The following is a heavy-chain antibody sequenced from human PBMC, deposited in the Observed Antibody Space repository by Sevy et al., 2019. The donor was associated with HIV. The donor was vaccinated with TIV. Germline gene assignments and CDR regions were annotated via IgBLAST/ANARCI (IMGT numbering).Heavy chain of an antibody. CDR1: GFSFDSYG. Sequence: GGSLRLSCAVSGFSFDSYGMTWVRQAPGKGLEWVSGISGSGTGTYYAYSVKGRFIISRDNSKNTLYLAMNSLRSEYTAIYYCAKGGGGHYDPDEIGYYFYYYNMDVWGKGTTVTVSS. D-gene: IGHD3-22*01. V-gene: IGHV3-23*01. CDR3: AKGGGGHYDPDEIGYYFYYYNMDV. CDR2: ISGSGTGT. J-gene: IGHJ6*03.